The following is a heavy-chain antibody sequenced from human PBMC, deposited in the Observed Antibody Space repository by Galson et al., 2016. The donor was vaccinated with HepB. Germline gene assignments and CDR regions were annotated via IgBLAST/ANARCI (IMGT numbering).Heavy chain of an antibody. D-gene: IGHD6-19*01. V-gene: IGHV1-18*01. J-gene: IGHJ4*02. CDR3: ARSSSGWFASDY. CDR2: ISAYNGDI. CDR1: GFNFNDYG. Sequence: SVKVSCKASGFNFNDYGIHWVRQAPGQGLEWMGWISAYNGDIRYAERLQGRVTMTTDTPTSTTYMELRSLRSDDTAVYYCARSSSGWFASDYWGQGTLITVSS.